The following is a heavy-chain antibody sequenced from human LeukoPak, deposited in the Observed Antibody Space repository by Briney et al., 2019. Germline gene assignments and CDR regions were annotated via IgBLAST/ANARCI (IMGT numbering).Heavy chain of an antibody. D-gene: IGHD3-9*01. CDR3: VIWGDYDVLTGYYVPDY. V-gene: IGHV3-23*01. CDR1: GFTFSNYA. Sequence: ASLRLSCVASGFTFSNYAMSWVRQAPGKGLEWVSAITGSGTSTYYADSLKGRFTISRDNSKNTVFLQMNSLRHEDTAIYYCVIWGDYDVLTGYYVPDYWGQGTLVTVSS. J-gene: IGHJ4*02. CDR2: ITGSGTST.